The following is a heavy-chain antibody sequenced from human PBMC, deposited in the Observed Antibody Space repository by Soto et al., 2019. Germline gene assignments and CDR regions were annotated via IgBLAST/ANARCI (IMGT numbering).Heavy chain of an antibody. CDR3: AKIPPPRRAAAAYDY. V-gene: IGHV3-30*18. D-gene: IGHD6-13*01. CDR2: ISYDGSNK. CDR1: GFTFSSYG. J-gene: IGHJ4*02. Sequence: GGSLRLSCAASGFTFSSYGMHWVRQAPGKGLEWVAVISYDGSNKYYADSVKGRFTISRDNSKNTLYLQMNSLRAEDTAVYYCAKIPPPRRAAAAYDYWGQGTLVTVSS.